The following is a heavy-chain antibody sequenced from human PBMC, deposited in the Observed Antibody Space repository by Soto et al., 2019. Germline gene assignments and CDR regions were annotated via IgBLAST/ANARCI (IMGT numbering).Heavy chain of an antibody. CDR2: INPSGGST. CDR1: GYTFTSYY. Sequence: ASVKFSCTSSGYTFTSYYMHWVRQAPGQGLEWMGIINPSGGSTSYAQKFQGRVTMTRDTSTSTVYMELSSLRSEDTAVYYCARVMRSSGYYYGYWGKGSPVTVYS. V-gene: IGHV1-46*01. J-gene: IGHJ1*01. D-gene: IGHD3-22*01. CDR3: ARVMRSSGYYYGY.